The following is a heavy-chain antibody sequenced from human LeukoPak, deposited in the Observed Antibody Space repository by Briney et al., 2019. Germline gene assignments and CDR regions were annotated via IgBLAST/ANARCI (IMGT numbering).Heavy chain of an antibody. CDR1: GFTFNTYS. CDR3: ARGRRDGYNLLDAFDI. V-gene: IGHV3-21*01. CDR2: ISTSSIYI. D-gene: IGHD5-24*01. Sequence: GGSLRLSCSASGFTFNTYSMNWVRQAPGKGLEWVSSISTSSIYIYYADSLKGRFTISRDNAKNSLFLQMNSLRAEGTAVYYCARGRRDGYNLLDAFDIWGQGTVVTVSS. J-gene: IGHJ3*02.